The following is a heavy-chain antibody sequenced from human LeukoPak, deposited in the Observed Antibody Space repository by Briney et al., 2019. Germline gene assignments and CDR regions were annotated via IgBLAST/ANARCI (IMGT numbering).Heavy chain of an antibody. CDR2: IIPIFGKA. CDR1: GCTFSSYA. V-gene: IGHV1-69*05. J-gene: IGHJ6*02. D-gene: IGHD1-26*01. CDR3: ARDVFARATIKQYYYNGMDV. Sequence: SVTVSCKASGCTFSSYAISWVRQAPGQGLEWMGWIIPIFGKANYAQKFQGRVTITTDKSTSTAYMEVSSLRSEDTAVYYCARDVFARATIKQYYYNGMDVWGQGTTVTVSS.